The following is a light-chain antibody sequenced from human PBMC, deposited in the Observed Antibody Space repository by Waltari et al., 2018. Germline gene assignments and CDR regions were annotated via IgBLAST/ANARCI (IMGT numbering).Light chain of an antibody. V-gene: IGLV3-25*03. CDR1: VLPTQY. CDR3: QSIDVDALT. CDR2: KDT. J-gene: IGLJ2*01. Sequence: SFELTQPPSVSVSPGQTAPITCSGDVLPTQYSYWYQQKPGQAPVLLIYKDTERPSGIPERFSGSTSGTGTTVTLTIGGVQAEDEADYYCQSIDVDALTFGGGTKLTVL.